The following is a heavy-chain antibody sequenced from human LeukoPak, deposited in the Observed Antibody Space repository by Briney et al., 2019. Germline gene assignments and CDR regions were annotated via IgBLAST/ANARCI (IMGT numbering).Heavy chain of an antibody. V-gene: IGHV1-18*01. CDR3: ARREAGDY. D-gene: IGHD3-10*01. CDR2: ISTSKGNT. CDR1: GYTFTTYG. J-gene: IGHJ4*02. Sequence: ASVKVSCKAPGYTFTTYGVRWVRQAPGQGLEWMGWISTSKGNTNYAQKFQGRVTMTTDTSTSTAYMELRSLRSDDTAIYYCARREAGDYWGQGTLVTVSS.